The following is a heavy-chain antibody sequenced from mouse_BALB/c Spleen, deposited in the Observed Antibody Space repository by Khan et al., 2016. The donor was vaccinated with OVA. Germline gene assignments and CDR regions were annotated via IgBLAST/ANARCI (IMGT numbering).Heavy chain of an antibody. CDR2: IYPYNDDT. CDR1: GYTFTSYV. Sequence: VRLQQSGPELVKPGASVKMSCKASGYTFTSYVMHWLRQKPGQGLEWIGYIYPYNDDTKYNEKFKGKATLTSDKSSSTAYMELSSLTSADSAVYYCAKNYRYDVYFDYWGQGTTLTVSS. D-gene: IGHD2-14*01. V-gene: IGHV1S136*01. J-gene: IGHJ2*01. CDR3: AKNYRYDVYFDY.